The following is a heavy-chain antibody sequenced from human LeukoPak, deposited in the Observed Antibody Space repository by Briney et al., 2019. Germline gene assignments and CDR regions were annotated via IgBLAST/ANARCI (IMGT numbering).Heavy chain of an antibody. V-gene: IGHV3-21*01. J-gene: IGHJ3*02. Sequence: GGSLRLSCAASGFTFSRHSMDWVRQAPGKGLEWVSSISSSSNYIYYADSVKGRFTISRDNAKNSLFLQMSSLSAEDTAVYYCAREDYYDGSGYESFDIWGQGTMVTVSS. CDR2: ISSSSNYI. CDR1: GFTFSRHS. CDR3: AREDYYDGSGYESFDI. D-gene: IGHD3-22*01.